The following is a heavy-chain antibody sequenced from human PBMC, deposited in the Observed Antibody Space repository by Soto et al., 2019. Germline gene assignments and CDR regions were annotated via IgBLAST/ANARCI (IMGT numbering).Heavy chain of an antibody. CDR2: IKEDGSEE. D-gene: IGHD2-2*01. Sequence: EVQLVQSGGDLVQPGGSLRLSCVASGFTFSTYWMTWVRQAPGMGLEWVAGIKEDGSEEVYVDSVKGRFSISRDNAKTTRYLRLNSLRAEDTAAYYCATAISSPFSNFDYWGQGSLVTVSS. J-gene: IGHJ4*02. CDR1: GFTFSTYW. CDR3: ATAISSPFSNFDY. V-gene: IGHV3-7*01.